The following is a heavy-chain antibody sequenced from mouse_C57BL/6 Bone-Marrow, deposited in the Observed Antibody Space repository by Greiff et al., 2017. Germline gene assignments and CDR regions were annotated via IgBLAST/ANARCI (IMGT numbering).Heavy chain of an antibody. V-gene: IGHV5-6*02. J-gene: IGHJ1*03. CDR2: ISSGGSYT. D-gene: IGHD1-1*01. CDR1: GFTFSSYG. CDR3: ARDATTVGYFDV. Sequence: EVMLVESGGDLVKPGGSLKLSCAASGFTFSSYGMSWVRQTPDKRLEWVATISSGGSYTYYPDSVKGRFTISRDNAKNTLYLPMSSLKAEDTAMYYGARDATTVGYFDVWGTGTTVTVSS.